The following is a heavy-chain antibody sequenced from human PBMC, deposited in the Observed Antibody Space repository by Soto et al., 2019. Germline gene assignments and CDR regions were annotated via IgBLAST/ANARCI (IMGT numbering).Heavy chain of an antibody. V-gene: IGHV3-30-3*01. Sequence: LRLSCAASGFTFSSYAMHWVRQAPGKGLEWVAVISYDGSNKYYADSVKGRFTISRDNSKNTLYLQMNSLRAEDTAVYYCAQGTFCHCDYYYYDGMDVWGQGTTVTVSS. D-gene: IGHD2-21*01. CDR1: GFTFSSYA. CDR3: AQGTFCHCDYYYYDGMDV. J-gene: IGHJ6*02. CDR2: ISYDGSNK.